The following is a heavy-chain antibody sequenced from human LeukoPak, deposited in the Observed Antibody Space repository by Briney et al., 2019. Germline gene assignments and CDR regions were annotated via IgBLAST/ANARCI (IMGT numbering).Heavy chain of an antibody. D-gene: IGHD3-22*01. Sequence: SETLSLTCTVSGGSISSSRYYWGWIRQPPGKGREWIGSIFYSGSTYYNPSLNSLITISVVTSKNQSSLKLSSVTAADTAVYYCARQYRGGGFQPSKYYYDSSAERRSYYYYYMDVWGKGTTVTISS. J-gene: IGHJ6*03. CDR1: GGSISSSRYY. V-gene: IGHV4-39*07. CDR3: ARQYRGGGFQPSKYYYDSSAERRSYYYYYMDV. CDR2: IFYSGST.